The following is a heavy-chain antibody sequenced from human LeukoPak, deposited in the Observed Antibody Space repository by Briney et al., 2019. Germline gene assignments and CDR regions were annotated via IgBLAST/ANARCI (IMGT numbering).Heavy chain of an antibody. J-gene: IGHJ4*02. Sequence: GSLRLSCAASGFTFSNYWMTWVRQAPGKGLEWIGSIYYSGSTYYNPSLKSRVTISVDTSKNQFSLKLSSVTAADTAVYYCARRIVVTRGFDYWGQGTLVTVSS. V-gene: IGHV4-39*01. CDR3: ARRIVVTRGFDY. CDR1: GFTFSNYW. CDR2: IYYSGST. D-gene: IGHD4-23*01.